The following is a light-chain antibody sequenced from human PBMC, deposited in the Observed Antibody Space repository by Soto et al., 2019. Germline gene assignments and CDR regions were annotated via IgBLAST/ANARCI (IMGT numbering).Light chain of an antibody. Sequence: QSALTQPASVSGSPGQSITISGTGTNSDVGAYNYVSWFQQHPGRAPKLITFEVSNRPSGVSHRFSGSKSGNTASLTISGLQTEDEADYYCRSYTVTSILVFGGGTKVTVL. CDR2: EVS. CDR3: RSYTVTSILV. J-gene: IGLJ3*02. CDR1: NSDVGAYNY. V-gene: IGLV2-14*01.